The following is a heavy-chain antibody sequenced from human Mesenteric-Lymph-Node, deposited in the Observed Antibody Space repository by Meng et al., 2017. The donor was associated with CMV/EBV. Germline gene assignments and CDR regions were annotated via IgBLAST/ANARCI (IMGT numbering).Heavy chain of an antibody. V-gene: IGHV3-21*01. CDR2: IRSSSSYI. Sequence: GESLKISCAASGFTFSSYSMNWVRQAPGKGLEWVSSIRSSSSYIYYADSVKGRFTISRDNAKNSLYLQMNSLRAEDTAVYYCARDENYYSGYVYYYGMDVWGQGTTVTVSS. D-gene: IGHD5-12*01. CDR1: GFTFSSYS. CDR3: ARDENYYSGYVYYYGMDV. J-gene: IGHJ6*02.